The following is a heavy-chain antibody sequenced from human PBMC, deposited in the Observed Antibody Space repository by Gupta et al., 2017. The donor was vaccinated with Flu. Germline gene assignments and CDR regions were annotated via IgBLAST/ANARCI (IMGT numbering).Heavy chain of an antibody. CDR2: MSGNGFTT. CDR1: GFPLRSYA. J-gene: IGHJ4*02. V-gene: IGHV3-23*01. CDR3: VRDLTDNFEGFDY. D-gene: IGHD7-27*01. Sequence: EVQMLESGGGWVQPGGSLRLSCATSGFPLRSYAMGWVRQGPGRGLEWVSIMSGNGFTTYSADSVKGRFNIYRDDSKKTLFLQMDSLRAEDTAVYYCVRDLTDNFEGFDYWGQGTQVTVSP.